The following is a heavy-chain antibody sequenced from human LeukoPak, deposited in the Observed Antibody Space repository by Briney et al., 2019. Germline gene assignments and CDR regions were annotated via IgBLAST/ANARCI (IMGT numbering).Heavy chain of an antibody. CDR3: TDTSDY. CDR1: GFTFSSYW. D-gene: IGHD2-2*01. J-gene: IGHJ4*02. CDR2: IKQDGSVK. V-gene: IGHV3-7*03. Sequence: GGSLRLSCAASGFTFSSYWMTWVRQAPGKGLEWVANIKQDGSVKYYVDSVKGRFTISRDNAKNSLYLQMNSLRAEDTALYYCTDTSDYWGQGTLVTVSS.